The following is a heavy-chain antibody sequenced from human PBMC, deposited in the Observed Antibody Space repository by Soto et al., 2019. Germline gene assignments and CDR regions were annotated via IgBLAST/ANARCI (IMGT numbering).Heavy chain of an antibody. Sequence: ASVKVSCKASGYTFTSYYMHWVRQAPGQGLEWMGIIIPIGGSTSYAQKFQGRVTMTRDTSTSTVYMDLSSLRSEDTAVYYCSRPGNYYGSGSYYNVYGADFDYWGQGTLVTVSS. V-gene: IGHV1-46*03. CDR3: SRPGNYYGSGSYYNVYGADFDY. CDR2: IIPIGGST. D-gene: IGHD3-10*01. CDR1: GYTFTSYY. J-gene: IGHJ4*02.